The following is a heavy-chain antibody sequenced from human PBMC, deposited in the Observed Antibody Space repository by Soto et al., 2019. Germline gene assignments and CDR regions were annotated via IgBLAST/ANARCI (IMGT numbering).Heavy chain of an antibody. CDR2: IIPIFGTA. V-gene: IGHV1-69*13. J-gene: IGHJ4*02. CDR1: GYTLTELS. CDR3: ARPYYYDSSGPYYFDY. Sequence: GASVKVSCKVSGYTLTELSMHWVRQAPGKGLEWMGGIIPIFGTANYAQKFQGRVTITADESTSTAYMELSSLRSEDTAVYYCARPYYYDSSGPYYFDYWGQGTLVTVSS. D-gene: IGHD3-22*01.